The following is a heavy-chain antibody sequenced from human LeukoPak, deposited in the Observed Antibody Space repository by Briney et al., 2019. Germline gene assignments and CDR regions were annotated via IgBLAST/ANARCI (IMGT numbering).Heavy chain of an antibody. CDR2: LYHSGGT. D-gene: IGHD4-17*01. Sequence: KPSETLSLTCTVSGYSISSAFYWGWIRQPPEKGLEWVGFLYHSGGTYYNPSLKSRLNMSIDTSKNQFSLKLTSVTAPDTAVYYCARADYGDYVFWGQGTLVTVSS. V-gene: IGHV4-38-2*02. CDR3: ARADYGDYVF. J-gene: IGHJ4*02. CDR1: GYSISSAFY.